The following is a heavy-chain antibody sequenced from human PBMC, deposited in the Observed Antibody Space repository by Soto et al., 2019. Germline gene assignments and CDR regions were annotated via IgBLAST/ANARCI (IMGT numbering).Heavy chain of an antibody. CDR2: IYWNDDK. CDR1: GFSLSTSGVG. J-gene: IGHJ5*02. D-gene: IGHD1-7*01. CDR3: AHRPYNWNYTPISIWFDP. Sequence: QITLKESGPTLVKPTQTLTLTCTFSGFSLSTSGVGVGWIRQPPGKALEWLALIYWNDDKRYSPSLKSRLTITKDTSKNQVVLTMTNMDPVDTATYYCAHRPYNWNYTPISIWFDPWGQGTLVTISS. V-gene: IGHV2-5*01.